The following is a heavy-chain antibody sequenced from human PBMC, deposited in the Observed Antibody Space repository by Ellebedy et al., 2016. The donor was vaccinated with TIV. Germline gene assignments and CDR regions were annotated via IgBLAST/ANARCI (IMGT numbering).Heavy chain of an antibody. Sequence: GESLKISCSASGLTFRNYAMHWVRQAPGKGLEYVSAISNNGGSTYYADSVKGRFTISRDNAKNLLYLQMNRLRDEDTAVYYCARDGNQLDYWGQGTLVIVSS. J-gene: IGHJ4*02. CDR2: ISNNGGST. CDR1: GLTFRNYA. CDR3: ARDGNQLDY. D-gene: IGHD1-1*01. V-gene: IGHV3-64*04.